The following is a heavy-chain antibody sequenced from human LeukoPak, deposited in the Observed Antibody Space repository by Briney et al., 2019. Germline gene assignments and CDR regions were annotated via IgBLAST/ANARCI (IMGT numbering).Heavy chain of an antibody. Sequence: GGSLRLSCAASGFTFIDYALGWVRQAPGRGLEWVATLSGSGAGTYYSDSVQGRFTISRDNSKRTLFLQMNSLRAEDTAFYYCAKAELGVDTFFDYWGQGTLVTVSS. J-gene: IGHJ4*02. CDR1: GFTFIDYA. CDR2: LSGSGAGT. D-gene: IGHD3-3*01. V-gene: IGHV3-23*01. CDR3: AKAELGVDTFFDY.